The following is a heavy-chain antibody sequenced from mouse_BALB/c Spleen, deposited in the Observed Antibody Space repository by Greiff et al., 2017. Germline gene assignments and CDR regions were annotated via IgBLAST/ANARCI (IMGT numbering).Heavy chain of an antibody. J-gene: IGHJ4*01. D-gene: IGHD2-4*01. V-gene: IGHV5-4*02. CDR3: ARWGITTGGAMDY. CDR2: ISDGGSYT. Sequence: EVKLVESGGGLVKPGGSLKLSCAASGFTFSDYYMYWVRQTPEKRLEWVATISDGGSYTYYPDSVKGRFTISRDNAKNNLYLQMSRLKSEDAAMYYCARWGITTGGAMDYWGQGTSVTVSS. CDR1: GFTFSDYY.